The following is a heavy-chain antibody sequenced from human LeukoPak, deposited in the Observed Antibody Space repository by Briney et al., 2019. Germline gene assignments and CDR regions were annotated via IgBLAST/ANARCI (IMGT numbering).Heavy chain of an antibody. CDR3: AKDRRWELRGGFDY. D-gene: IGHD1-26*01. V-gene: IGHV3-23*01. Sequence: PGRSLRLSCAASGFTFSSYGMSWVRQAPGKGLEWVSAISGSGGSTYYAGSVKGRFTIARDNTKNSLYLRMNSLRAEDTDVYYCAKDRRWELRGGFDYWGQGTLVTVSS. CDR1: GFTFSSYG. J-gene: IGHJ4*02. CDR2: ISGSGGST.